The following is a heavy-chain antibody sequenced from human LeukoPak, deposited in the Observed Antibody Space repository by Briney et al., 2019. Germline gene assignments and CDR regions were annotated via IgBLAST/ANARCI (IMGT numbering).Heavy chain of an antibody. CDR1: GYTFTSYG. J-gene: IGHJ3*02. D-gene: IGHD2-15*01. CDR3: ARDTPWWELPSHAFHI. V-gene: IGHV1-18*01. CDR2: ISAYNGNT. Sequence: GASVKVSCKASGYTFTSYGISWVRQAPGQGLEWMGWISAYNGNTNYAQKLQGRVTMTTDTSTSTAYMELRSLRSDDTAVYYCARDTPWWELPSHAFHIWGQGTMVTVSS.